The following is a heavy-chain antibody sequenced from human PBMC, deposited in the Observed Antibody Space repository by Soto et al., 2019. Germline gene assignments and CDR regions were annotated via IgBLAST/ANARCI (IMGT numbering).Heavy chain of an antibody. J-gene: IGHJ6*02. CDR3: ARRRTSYGMDV. Sequence: SSETLSLTCTVSGGSISSGSSYWGWIRQPPGKGLEWIGSIYYNGDTYYSPSLKSRVTISVDTSKNQFSLKLSSVTAADTAVYYCARRRTSYGMDVWGQGTTVTVSS. CDR1: GGSISSGSSY. V-gene: IGHV4-39*01. CDR2: IYYNGDT.